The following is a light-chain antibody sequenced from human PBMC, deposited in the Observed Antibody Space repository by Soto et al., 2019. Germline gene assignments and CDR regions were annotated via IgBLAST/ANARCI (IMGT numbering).Light chain of an antibody. CDR3: GTWDGSLNTQI. Sequence: QSVLTQPPSVSAAPGQKVTISCSGSSSNIGNNYVSWYQQLPATAPKLLIFDNDKRPSGIPDRFSGSKSGTSATLGITGLQTGDEADYYCGTWDGSLNTQIFGGGTKLTVL. V-gene: IGLV1-51*01. CDR1: SSNIGNNY. CDR2: DND. J-gene: IGLJ2*01.